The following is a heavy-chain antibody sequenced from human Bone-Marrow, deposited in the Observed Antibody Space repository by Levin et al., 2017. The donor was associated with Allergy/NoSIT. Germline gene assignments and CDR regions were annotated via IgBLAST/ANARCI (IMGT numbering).Heavy chain of an antibody. CDR1: GFTFSDYY. CDR2: ISSGSSYT. J-gene: IGHJ4*02. Sequence: LSLTCAGSGFTFSDYYMSWFRQAPGKGLEWLSYISSGSSYTKYADSVKGRFTISRDDAENSVYLQMNSLRVDDTAVYYCAREPSGNYQDYWGQGTLVTVSA. V-gene: IGHV3-11*05. D-gene: IGHD6-25*01. CDR3: AREPSGNYQDY.